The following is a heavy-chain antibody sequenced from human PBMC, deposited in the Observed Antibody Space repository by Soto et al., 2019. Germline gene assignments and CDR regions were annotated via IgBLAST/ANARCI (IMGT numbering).Heavy chain of an antibody. CDR3: ARDLKLTGTTRFDP. V-gene: IGHV4-59*01. D-gene: IGHD1-7*01. Sequence: KPSETLSLTCTVSGGSISSYYWSWIRQPPGKGLEWIGYIYYSGSTNYNPSLKSRVTISVDTSKNQFSLKLSSVTAADTAVYYCARDLKLTGTTRFDPWGQGTLVTVSS. J-gene: IGHJ5*02. CDR1: GGSISSYY. CDR2: IYYSGST.